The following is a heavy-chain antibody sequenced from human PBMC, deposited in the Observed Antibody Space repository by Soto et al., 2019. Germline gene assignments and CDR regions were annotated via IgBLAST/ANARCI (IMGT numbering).Heavy chain of an antibody. CDR1: GFSLSTSGVG. V-gene: IGHV2-5*01. J-gene: IGHJ4*02. CDR3: AHRPSGWFLFDY. Sequence: QITLKESGPTLVKPTQTLTLTCTFSGFSLSTSGVGGVWIRQSPGKALQWLALIYWNGDKRYNPSLKTRLTITKDTSKNQVVLTLTIMDPVDTATYYCAHRPSGWFLFDYWGQGTLVTVSS. D-gene: IGHD6-19*01. CDR2: IYWNGDK.